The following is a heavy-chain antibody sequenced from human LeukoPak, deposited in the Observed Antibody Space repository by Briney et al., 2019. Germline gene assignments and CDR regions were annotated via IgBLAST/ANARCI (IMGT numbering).Heavy chain of an antibody. CDR1: GFTFSNYE. D-gene: IGHD4-17*01. CDR3: AKDTYGDYDHYFDY. Sequence: GGSLRLSCAVSGFTFSNYEMNWVRQAPGKGLDWVAYISRGGRTVDYADSVKGRFTISRDSAKNALYLQMNSLRAEDTAVYYCAKDTYGDYDHYFDYWGQGTLVTVSS. CDR2: ISRGGRTV. J-gene: IGHJ4*02. V-gene: IGHV3-48*03.